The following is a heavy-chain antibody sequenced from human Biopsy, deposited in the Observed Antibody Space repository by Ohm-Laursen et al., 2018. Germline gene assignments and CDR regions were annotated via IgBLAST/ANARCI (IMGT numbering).Heavy chain of an antibody. V-gene: IGHV1-69*01. CDR3: ARDFYDSSGARHQ. CDR2: IIPMFGPA. Sequence: SSVKVSCKASGGTFITYAFNWVRQAPGQGLEWMRGIIPMFGPASYAQKFQGRVTITADESTSTAYMELSSLRSEDTAVYYCARDFYDSSGARHQWGQGTLVTVSS. J-gene: IGHJ4*02. D-gene: IGHD3-22*01. CDR1: GGTFITYA.